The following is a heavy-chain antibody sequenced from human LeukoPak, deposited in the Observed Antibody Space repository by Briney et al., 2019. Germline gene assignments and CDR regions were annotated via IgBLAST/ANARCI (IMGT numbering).Heavy chain of an antibody. CDR1: GFTFSDYY. CDR2: ISSSGSTI. Sequence: GGSLRLSCAASGFTFSDYYMSWIRQAPGKGLEWGSYISSSGSTIYYADSVKGRFTISRDNAKNSLYLQMNSLRAEDTAVYYCATGVVDGYDAYYFDYWGQGTLVTVSS. D-gene: IGHD5-12*01. CDR3: ATGVVDGYDAYYFDY. V-gene: IGHV3-11*01. J-gene: IGHJ4*02.